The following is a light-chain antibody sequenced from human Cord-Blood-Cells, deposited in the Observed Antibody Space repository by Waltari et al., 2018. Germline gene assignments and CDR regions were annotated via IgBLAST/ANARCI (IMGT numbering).Light chain of an antibody. Sequence: QPVLTQSSSASASLGSSVKLTCTLSSGHSSYIIAWHQQQPGKAPRYLMKLEGSGSYNKGSGVPDRFSGSSSGADCYLTISNLQSEDEADYYCETWDSNTRVFGGGTKLTVI. V-gene: IGLV4-60*03. CDR2: LEGSGSY. J-gene: IGLJ3*02. CDR1: SGHSSYI. CDR3: ETWDSNTRV.